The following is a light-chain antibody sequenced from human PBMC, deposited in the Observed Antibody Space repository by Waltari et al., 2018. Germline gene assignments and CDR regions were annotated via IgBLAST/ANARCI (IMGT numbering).Light chain of an antibody. V-gene: IGKV2-29*02. Sequence: DLVMTQTPLSLSVTPGQPASISCKSSQSLLHSDGKSYLYWFLQKPGQSPQLLVYDVSSRFSGVPDRVSGGGSGTDFTLKIGRVEARDVGTCYCMQGTNLWTFGQGTKVEIK. CDR3: MQGTNLWT. CDR1: QSLLHSDGKSY. CDR2: DVS. J-gene: IGKJ1*01.